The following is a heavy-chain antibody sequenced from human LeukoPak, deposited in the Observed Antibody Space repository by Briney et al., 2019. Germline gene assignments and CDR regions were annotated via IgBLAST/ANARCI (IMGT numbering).Heavy chain of an antibody. CDR2: ISAYNGNT. CDR1: GYTFTSYG. Sequence: ASVKVSCKASGYTFTSYGISWVRQAPGQGLEWMGWISAYNGNTNYAQKLQGRVTMTTDTSTSTAYMELSSLRSEDTAVYYCARAGSTYPAMGIWGQGTMVTVSS. V-gene: IGHV1-18*01. J-gene: IGHJ3*02. D-gene: IGHD1-26*01. CDR3: ARAGSTYPAMGI.